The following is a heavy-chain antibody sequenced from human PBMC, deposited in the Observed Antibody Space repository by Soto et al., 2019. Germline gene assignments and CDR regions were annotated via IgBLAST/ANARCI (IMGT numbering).Heavy chain of an antibody. CDR2: IYHSGST. CDR1: SGSISSSNW. CDR3: ARSPVGAISGYFDY. J-gene: IGHJ4*02. Sequence: QVQLQESGPGLVKPSGTLSLTCAVSSGSISSSNWWSWFRQPPGKGLEWIGEIYHSGSTNYNHSLKSRVTISVDKSKNQFSLKLSSVTAADTAVYYCARSPVGAISGYFDYWGQGTLVTVSS. V-gene: IGHV4-4*02. D-gene: IGHD1-26*01.